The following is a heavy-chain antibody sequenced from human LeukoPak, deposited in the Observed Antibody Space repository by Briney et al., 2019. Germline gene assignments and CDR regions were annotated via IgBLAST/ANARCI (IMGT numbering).Heavy chain of an antibody. CDR2: ISAYNGNT. V-gene: IGHV1-18*04. Sequence: ASVKVSCKASGYTFTSYYMHWVRQAPGQGLEYMSDISAYNGNTNYADNVQGRVTMSRDTSKSTAYLELGSLRAEDTAVYYCGRFLHARNYQLDVWLKGTTVSVCS. D-gene: IGHD1-7*01. CDR1: GYTFTSYY. CDR3: GRFLHARNYQLDV. J-gene: IGHJ6*04.